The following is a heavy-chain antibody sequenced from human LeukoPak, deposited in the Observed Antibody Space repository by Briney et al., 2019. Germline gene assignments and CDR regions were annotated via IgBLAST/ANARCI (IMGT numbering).Heavy chain of an antibody. CDR1: GFTFDDYA. V-gene: IGHV3-9*01. J-gene: IGHJ4*02. Sequence: GRSLRLSCAASGFTFDDYAMHWVRQAPGKGLEWVSGISWNSGSIGYADSVKGRFTISRDNAKNSLYLQMNSLRAEDTALYYCAKGRGEGYSYLDYWGQGTLVTVSS. D-gene: IGHD5-18*01. CDR3: AKGRGEGYSYLDY. CDR2: ISWNSGSI.